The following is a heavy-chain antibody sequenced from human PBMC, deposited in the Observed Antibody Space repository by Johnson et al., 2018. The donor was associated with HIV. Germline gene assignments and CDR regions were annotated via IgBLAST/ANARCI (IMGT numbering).Heavy chain of an antibody. V-gene: IGHV3-13*01. D-gene: IGHD2-8*02. CDR3: ARDDCTAGICYNAFDI. CDR1: GFSSRSYD. J-gene: IGHJ3*02. CDR2: IGTAGDT. Sequence: VQLVESGGGLVQPGGSLRLSCAASGFSSRSYDMHWVRQRTGKGLEWVSGIGTAGDTYYADSVNGRFAISRDNAKNSLYLQINSLRAEDTAVYYCARDDCTAGICYNAFDIWGQGTMVTVSS.